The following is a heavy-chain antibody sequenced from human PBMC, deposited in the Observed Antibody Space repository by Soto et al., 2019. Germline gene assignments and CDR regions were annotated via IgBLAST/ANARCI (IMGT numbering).Heavy chain of an antibody. J-gene: IGHJ5*02. V-gene: IGHV3-21*01. D-gene: IGHD6-6*01. CDR1: GFTFITFT. CDR3: ARGFSSSSWFDP. CDR2: ISTNSRSI. Sequence: PWGSLRLSCAASGFTFITFTMNLVRQAPGKGLEWVSSISTNSRSIYYADSVKGRFTISRDNAKNSLSLQMNSLTTEDTAVYYCARGFSSSSWFDPWGQGTLVTVSS.